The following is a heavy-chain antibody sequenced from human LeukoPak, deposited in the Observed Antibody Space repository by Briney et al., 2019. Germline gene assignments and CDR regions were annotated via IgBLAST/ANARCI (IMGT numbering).Heavy chain of an antibody. CDR1: GGSISSSSYY. CDR2: IYTNGST. J-gene: IGHJ4*02. D-gene: IGHD2-2*01. CDR3: ARGDVVVPAAMC. Sequence: SETLSLTCTVSGGSISSSSYYWGWIRQPPGKGLEWIGRIYTNGSTNYNPSLKSRVTMSVDTSKNQFSLKLSSVTAADTAVYYCARGDVVVPAAMCWGQGTLVTVSS. V-gene: IGHV4-39*07.